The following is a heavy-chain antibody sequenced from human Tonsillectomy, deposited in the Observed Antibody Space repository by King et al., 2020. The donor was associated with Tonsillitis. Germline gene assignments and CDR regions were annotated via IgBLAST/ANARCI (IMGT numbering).Heavy chain of an antibody. Sequence: QLQESGPGLVKPSETLSLTCAVSCVSISAYYWSWIRQPPGKGLEWIGDIPYSGSTNYTPSLKSRVTISVDTSRDQFSLNLSSVTAADTAVYHCARGGGDTSGHRENDYWGQGTLVTVSS. V-gene: IGHV4-59*01. D-gene: IGHD3-22*01. CDR3: ARGGGDTSGHRENDY. CDR2: IPYSGST. CDR1: CVSISAYY. J-gene: IGHJ4*02.